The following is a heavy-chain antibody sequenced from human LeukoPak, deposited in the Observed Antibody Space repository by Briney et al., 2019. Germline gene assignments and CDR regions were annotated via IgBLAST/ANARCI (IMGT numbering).Heavy chain of an antibody. Sequence: GGSLRLSCTASGFTFSSHWMHWVRQETGKRPVCVARIKSDGTYRDYGDDVKGRFTISRDNAQNSLYLQMNSLRPEDTAFYYCAKGSDSGYIFDYWGQGTLVTVSS. D-gene: IGHD3-22*01. V-gene: IGHV3-74*01. J-gene: IGHJ4*02. CDR3: AKGSDSGYIFDY. CDR2: IKSDGTYR. CDR1: GFTFSSHW.